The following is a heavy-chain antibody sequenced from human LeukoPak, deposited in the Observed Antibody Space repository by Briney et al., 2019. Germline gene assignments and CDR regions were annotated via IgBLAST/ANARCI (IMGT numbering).Heavy chain of an antibody. D-gene: IGHD6-13*01. Sequence: PXGSLRLSCAASGFTFSSYAMHWVRQAPGKGLEWVAVISYDGSNKYYADSVKGRFTISRDNSKNTLYLQMNSLRAEDTAVYYCARDRIAAAGTFYYYGMDVWGQGTTVTVSS. V-gene: IGHV3-30-3*01. CDR1: GFTFSSYA. J-gene: IGHJ6*02. CDR3: ARDRIAAAGTFYYYGMDV. CDR2: ISYDGSNK.